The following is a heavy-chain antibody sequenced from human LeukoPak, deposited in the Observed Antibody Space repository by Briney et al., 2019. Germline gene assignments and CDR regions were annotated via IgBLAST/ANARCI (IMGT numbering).Heavy chain of an antibody. CDR3: ARSFDI. J-gene: IGHJ3*02. CDR1: GFSLRDYA. V-gene: IGHV3-48*01. CDR2: ICSRSTTM. Sequence: GGPLRLSCAASGFSLRDYAMNWVREAPGKGLEWVSYICSRSTTMFCAHPVKGRFTISRDNGKESLYVQMNSLRGEDTAVYYCARSFDIWGRGTMVTVSS.